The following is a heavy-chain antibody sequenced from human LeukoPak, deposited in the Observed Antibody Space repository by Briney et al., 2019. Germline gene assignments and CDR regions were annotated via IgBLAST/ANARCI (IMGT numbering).Heavy chain of an antibody. D-gene: IGHD1-26*01. CDR1: GFTFSSYE. J-gene: IGHJ4*01. CDR3: ARIGESYYIGPHYFDY. Sequence: GGSLRLSCAASGFTFSSYEMNWVRQAPGKGLEWVSYISSGDSTVYYADSVKGRFTISRDNAKNSLYLQMNSLRAEDTAVYYCARIGESYYIGPHYFDYWGQGALVSVSS. CDR2: ISSGDSTV. V-gene: IGHV3-48*03.